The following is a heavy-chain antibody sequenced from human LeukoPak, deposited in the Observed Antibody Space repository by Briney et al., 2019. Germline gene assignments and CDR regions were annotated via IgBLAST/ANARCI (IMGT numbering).Heavy chain of an antibody. D-gene: IGHD6-13*01. CDR1: GFTFSNYA. CDR3: AKGPDSGYSSRFCDC. Sequence: GGSLRLSCAASGFTFSNYAMNWVRQAPGRGLEWVSAISGSGGSTYYADSVKGRFTISGDNSKITLYLQMSSLRAEDTAIYYCAKGPDSGYSSRFCDCWGQGTLVTVSS. J-gene: IGHJ4*02. CDR2: ISGSGGST. V-gene: IGHV3-23*01.